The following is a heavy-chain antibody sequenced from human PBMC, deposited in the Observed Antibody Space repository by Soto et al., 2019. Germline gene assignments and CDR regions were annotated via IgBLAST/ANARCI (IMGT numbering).Heavy chain of an antibody. Sequence: QVQLQESGPGLVKPSETLSLTCTVSGGSISSYYWSWIRQPPGKGLEWIGYIYYSGSTNYNPSLKSRVTISVDTSKNQFSLKLSSVTAADTAVYYCARLAGGWSGYFSYFDLWGRGTLVTVSS. CDR3: ARLAGGWSGYFSYFDL. V-gene: IGHV4-59*01. CDR2: IYYSGST. CDR1: GGSISSYY. J-gene: IGHJ2*01. D-gene: IGHD3-3*01.